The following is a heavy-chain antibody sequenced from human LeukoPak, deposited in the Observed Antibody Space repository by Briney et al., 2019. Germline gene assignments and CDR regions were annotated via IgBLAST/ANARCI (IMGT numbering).Heavy chain of an antibody. CDR1: GFTFSSYS. Sequence: PGRSLRLSCAASGFTFSSYSMNWVRQAPGKGLEWVSYISSSSSTIYYADSVKGRFTISRDNAKNSPYLQMNSLRAEDTAVYYCARGAGYYDYVWGSYRYWGQGTLVTVSS. J-gene: IGHJ4*02. V-gene: IGHV3-48*04. D-gene: IGHD3-16*02. CDR3: ARGAGYYDYVWGSYRY. CDR2: ISSSSSTI.